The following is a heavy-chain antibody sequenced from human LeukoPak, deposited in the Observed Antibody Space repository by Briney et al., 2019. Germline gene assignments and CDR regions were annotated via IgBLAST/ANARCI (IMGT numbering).Heavy chain of an antibody. CDR3: ARHSYTRSSRFFDY. Sequence: SETLSLTCTVSGGSFSSSSYHWGWIRQPPGKGLEWIGSIYYSGSTYYNPSLKSRVTISVDTSKNQFSLKLSSLTAADTAVYYCARHSYTRSSRFFDYWGQGTLVTVSS. CDR2: IYYSGST. V-gene: IGHV4-39*01. D-gene: IGHD1-26*01. J-gene: IGHJ4*02. CDR1: GGSFSSSSYH.